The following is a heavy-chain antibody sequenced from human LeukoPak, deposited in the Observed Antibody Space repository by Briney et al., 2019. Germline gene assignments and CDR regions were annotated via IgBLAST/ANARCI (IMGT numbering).Heavy chain of an antibody. CDR1: GAYIRNYY. D-gene: IGHD3-10*01. CDR2: IYYSGST. V-gene: IGHV4-59*01. CDR3: AREFGGGMDV. J-gene: IGHJ6*02. Sequence: PSGTVKVSCSGSGAYIRNYYWSWIRQPPGKGLEWIGYIYYSGSTNYNPSLKSRVTISVDTSKNQFSLKLSSVTAADTAVYYCAREFGGGMDVWGQGTTVTVSS.